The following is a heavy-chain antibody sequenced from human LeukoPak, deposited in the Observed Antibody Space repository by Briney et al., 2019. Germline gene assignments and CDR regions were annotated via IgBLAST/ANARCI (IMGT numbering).Heavy chain of an antibody. CDR2: TSTYNGNT. CDR3: ARIMAVAGSCDY. D-gene: IGHD6-19*01. Sequence: ASVKVSCKASGYTFTSYGISWVRQAPGQGLEWMGWTSTYNGNTNYAQKLQGRVTMTTDTSTSTVYMELRSLRSDDTAVYCCARIMAVAGSCDYWGQGTLVTVSS. CDR1: GYTFTSYG. J-gene: IGHJ4*02. V-gene: IGHV1-18*01.